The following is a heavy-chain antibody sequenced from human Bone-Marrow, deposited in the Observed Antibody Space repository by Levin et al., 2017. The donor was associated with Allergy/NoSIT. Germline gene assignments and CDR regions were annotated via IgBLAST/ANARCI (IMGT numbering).Heavy chain of an antibody. CDR2: ISGYTGKT. CDR3: ARIWTDYYGSGSYRSDF. Sequence: GESLKISCKASGYTFSNYGITWVRQAPGQGPEWMGWISGYTGKTNYVEKLQGRVTMTRDTSTATTYMELKSLRSDDTAVYYCARIWTDYYGSGSYRSDFWGQGTLVTVSS. D-gene: IGHD3-10*01. J-gene: IGHJ4*02. V-gene: IGHV1-18*01. CDR1: GYTFSNYG.